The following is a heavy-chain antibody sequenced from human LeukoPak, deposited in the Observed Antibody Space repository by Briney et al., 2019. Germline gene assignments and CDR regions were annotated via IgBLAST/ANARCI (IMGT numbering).Heavy chain of an antibody. V-gene: IGHV4-30-2*03. D-gene: IGHD6-13*01. CDR2: IYHSGST. CDR1: GGSISSGGYS. J-gene: IGHJ6*02. Sequence: SQTLSLTCDVSGGSISSGGYSWSWIRQPPGKGLEWIGYIYHSGSTYHNPSLKSRVTISVDTSKNQFSLKLSSATAADTAVYYCATSSLYYYYYGMDVWGQGTTVTVSS. CDR3: ATSSLYYYYYGMDV.